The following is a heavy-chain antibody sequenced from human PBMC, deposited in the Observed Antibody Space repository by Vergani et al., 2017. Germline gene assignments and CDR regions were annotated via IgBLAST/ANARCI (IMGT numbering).Heavy chain of an antibody. CDR2: IHPADSDT. Sequence: EVPLVQSGAEVKKPGEALKISCQISGYSFTNYWIGWVRQMPGKGLEWMGIIHPADSDTIYSPSFQGQVTSSVDKSISTAYLQRSSLRASDSAMYYCARLYGRDRSGSKYFDYWGQGTLVTVSS. V-gene: IGHV5-51*01. J-gene: IGHJ4*02. CDR1: GYSFTNYW. CDR3: ARLYGRDRSGSKYFDY. D-gene: IGHD6-25*01.